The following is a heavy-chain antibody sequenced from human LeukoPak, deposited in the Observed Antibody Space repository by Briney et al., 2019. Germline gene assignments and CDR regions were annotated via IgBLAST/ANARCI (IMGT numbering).Heavy chain of an antibody. V-gene: IGHV1-69*13. D-gene: IGHD2-15*01. J-gene: IGHJ2*01. Sequence: PVNPSYKPAEGTFSPYAISWGRQAPRQRLEWMGGIIPILGTANYTHKLQARVTITADESTSTAYMELSSLRSEDTAVYYCARALAPSGYCSGGSCYSPGGLSSWYFDLWGRGTLVTVSS. CDR2: IIPILGTA. CDR1: EGTFSPYA. CDR3: ARALAPSGYCSGGSCYSPGGLSSWYFDL.